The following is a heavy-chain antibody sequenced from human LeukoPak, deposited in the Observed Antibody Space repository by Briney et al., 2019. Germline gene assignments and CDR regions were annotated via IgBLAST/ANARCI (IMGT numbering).Heavy chain of an antibody. D-gene: IGHD2-21*02. V-gene: IGHV3-30*03. Sequence: GGSLRLSCAASGFTFSNYWMNWVRQAPGKGLEWVAVISYDGSNKYYADSVKGRFTISRDNSKNTLYLQMNSLRAEDTAVYYCARAELLSLDYWGQGTLVTVSS. J-gene: IGHJ4*02. CDR1: GFTFSNYW. CDR3: ARAELLSLDY. CDR2: ISYDGSNK.